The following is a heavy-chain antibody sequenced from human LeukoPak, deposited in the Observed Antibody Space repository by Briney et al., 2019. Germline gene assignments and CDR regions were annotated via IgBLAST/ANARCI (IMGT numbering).Heavy chain of an antibody. J-gene: IGHJ4*02. Sequence: SETLSLTCAVYGGSFSGYYWSWIRQPPGKGLEWIGEINHSGSTNYNPSLKSRVTISVDTSKNQFSLKLSSVTAADTAVYYCARATGDGYNDPVFDYWGQGTLVTVSS. V-gene: IGHV4-34*01. D-gene: IGHD5-24*01. CDR3: ARATGDGYNDPVFDY. CDR1: GGSFSGYY. CDR2: INHSGST.